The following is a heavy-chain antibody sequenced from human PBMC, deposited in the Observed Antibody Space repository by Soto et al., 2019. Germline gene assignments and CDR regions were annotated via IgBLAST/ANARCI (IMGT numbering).Heavy chain of an antibody. J-gene: IGHJ4*02. Sequence: GGSLRLSCAASGFTFSSYGMHWVRQAPGKGLEWVAVIWYDGSNKYYADSVKGRFTISRDNSKNTLYLQMNSLRAEDTAVYYCARAPNFPQQLAYYFDYWGQGTLVTVSS. CDR1: GFTFSSYG. CDR2: IWYDGSNK. D-gene: IGHD6-13*01. V-gene: IGHV3-33*01. CDR3: ARAPNFPQQLAYYFDY.